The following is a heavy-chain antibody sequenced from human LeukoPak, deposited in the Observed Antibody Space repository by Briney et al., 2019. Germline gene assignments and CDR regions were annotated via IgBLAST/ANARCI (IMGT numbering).Heavy chain of an antibody. J-gene: IGHJ5*02. V-gene: IGHV4-61*02. CDR1: GGSISSGSYC. D-gene: IGHD5-18*01. CDR2: IYTSGST. Sequence: SGTLSLTCTVSGGSISSGSYCWSWIRQPAGKGLEWIGRIYTSGSTNYNPSLKSRVTMSVDTSKNQFSLKLSSVTAADTAVYYCARDSDTTLRFDPWGQGTLVTVSS. CDR3: ARDSDTTLRFDP.